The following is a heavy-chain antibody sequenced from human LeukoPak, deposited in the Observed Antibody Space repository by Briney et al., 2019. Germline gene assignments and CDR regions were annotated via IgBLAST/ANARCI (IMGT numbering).Heavy chain of an antibody. J-gene: IGHJ6*02. Sequence: SETLSLTCTVSVASISSHYWSWIRQPPGKGLEWIGYVYYTGSTNYNPSLKSRVIISVDTSENQFSLKLTSVTAADTAVYYCARELSHYDSSGYYYETSLYGMDVWGQGTTVTVSS. V-gene: IGHV4-59*11. D-gene: IGHD3-22*01. CDR3: ARELSHYDSSGYYYETSLYGMDV. CDR1: VASISSHY. CDR2: VYYTGST.